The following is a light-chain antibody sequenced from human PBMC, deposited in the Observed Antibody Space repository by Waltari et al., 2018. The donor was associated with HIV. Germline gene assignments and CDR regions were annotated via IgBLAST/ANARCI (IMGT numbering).Light chain of an antibody. CDR1: PSHIRGAPV. V-gene: IGLV1-40*01. Sequence: QSVLTQPPSVSGAPGQRVTISCTGRPSHIRGAPVLWFRQLPGAAPKLLIHDDDVRPSGVSDRFSGSKSDTSASLAIAGLQAEDEADYYCQSYDDTVSLEVFGGGTRLTVL. J-gene: IGLJ2*01. CDR3: QSYDDTVSLEV. CDR2: DDD.